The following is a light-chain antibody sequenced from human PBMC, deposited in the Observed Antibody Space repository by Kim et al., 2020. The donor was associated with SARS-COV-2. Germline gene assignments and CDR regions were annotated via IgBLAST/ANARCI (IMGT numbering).Light chain of an antibody. Sequence: ATINCKLSQSVLYNPNNKISLAWYPQKPGQPPKRLISSASTRESGVPDRFSGSGSGTDFTLAINNLQAEDVAVYYCQQYYSTPRTFGQGTKVDIK. CDR2: SAS. CDR1: QSVLYNPNNKIS. V-gene: IGKV4-1*01. J-gene: IGKJ1*01. CDR3: QQYYSTPRT.